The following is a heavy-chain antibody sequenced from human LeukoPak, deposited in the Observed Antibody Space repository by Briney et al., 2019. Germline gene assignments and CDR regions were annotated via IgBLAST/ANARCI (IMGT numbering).Heavy chain of an antibody. J-gene: IGHJ4*02. V-gene: IGHV3-11*03. Sequence: GGSLRLSCAASGFTFSDYYMSWIRQAPGKGLEWISYISSSSSYTNYADSVKGRFTISRDNAKNSLYLQMNSLSAEDTAVYYCASPAAGTNFDCRGQGTLVTVSS. CDR2: ISSSSSYT. CDR3: ASPAAGTNFDC. D-gene: IGHD6-13*01. CDR1: GFTFSDYY.